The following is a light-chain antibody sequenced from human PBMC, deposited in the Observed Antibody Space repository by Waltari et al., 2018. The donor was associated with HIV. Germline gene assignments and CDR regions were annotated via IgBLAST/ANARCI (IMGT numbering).Light chain of an antibody. CDR1: SLPKQY. CDR3: QSADSSGTVV. J-gene: IGLJ2*01. CDR2: KDS. V-gene: IGLV3-25*03. Sequence: SYELTQPPSVSVSPGQTAWITCSGDSLPKQYAYWYQQKSGQAPVLVIYKDSERPSGIPERFSGSSSGTTVTLTISGVQAEDEADYYCQSADSSGTVVFGGGTKLTVL.